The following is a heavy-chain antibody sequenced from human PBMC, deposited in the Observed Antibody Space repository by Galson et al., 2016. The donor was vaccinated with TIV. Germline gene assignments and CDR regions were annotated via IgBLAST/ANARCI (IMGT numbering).Heavy chain of an antibody. Sequence: SVKVSCKASGGPFTSYSIIWVRQAPGHGLEWMGRITPILDVATYAQKFQDRVTITADKSTSTAYMDLSNLRSADTAGYYCSRSCYFDSTAYYYGADAFDIWGQWTRVTVSS. CDR2: ITPILDVA. J-gene: IGHJ3*02. CDR1: GGPFTSYS. CDR3: SRSCYFDSTAYYYGADAFDI. V-gene: IGHV1-69*02. D-gene: IGHD3-22*01.